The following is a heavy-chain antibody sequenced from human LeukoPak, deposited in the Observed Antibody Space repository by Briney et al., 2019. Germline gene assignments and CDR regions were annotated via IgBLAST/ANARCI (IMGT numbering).Heavy chain of an antibody. CDR1: GASISSYY. V-gene: IGHV4-59*08. D-gene: IGHD5-24*01. Sequence: SETLSLTCSVPGASISSYYWSWVRQPPGKGLEWIAYIYHSGSTSYNPALKSPVTISLDTSKSQFSLKLSSVTAADTAIYYCARSPYYDRDGYQFDYWGQGTLVTVSS. J-gene: IGHJ4*02. CDR2: IYHSGST. CDR3: ARSPYYDRDGYQFDY.